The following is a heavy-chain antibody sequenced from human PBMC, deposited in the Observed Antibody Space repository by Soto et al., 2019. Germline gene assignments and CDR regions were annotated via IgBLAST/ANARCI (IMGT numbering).Heavy chain of an antibody. CDR1: GFTFSSYA. CDR3: AKEQAANLAFDI. D-gene: IGHD6-13*01. V-gene: IGHV3-23*01. CDR2: ISGSGGST. J-gene: IGHJ3*02. Sequence: EVQLLESGGGLVQPGGSLRLSCAASGFTFSSYAMSWVRQAPGKGLEWVSAISGSGGSTYYADSVKGRFTISRDNSQNTLYLQMNSLRAEDTAVYYGAKEQAANLAFDIWGQGTMVTVSS.